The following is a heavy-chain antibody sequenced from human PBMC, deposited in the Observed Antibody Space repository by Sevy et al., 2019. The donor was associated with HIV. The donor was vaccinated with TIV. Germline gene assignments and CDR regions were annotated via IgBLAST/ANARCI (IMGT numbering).Heavy chain of an antibody. CDR2: ISSAGSNK. D-gene: IGHD6-19*01. CDR3: TRDAGYSIAWSPSDY. CDR1: GLTFSSHA. J-gene: IGHJ4*02. V-gene: IGHV3-30-3*01. Sequence: GESLRLSCAASGLTFSSHAMHWVRQAPGKGLEWVAVISSAGSNKYYADSVKGRFTISRDNPKNTLYLQMNSLRPEDTAVYYCTRDAGYSIAWSPSDYWGQGTLVTISS.